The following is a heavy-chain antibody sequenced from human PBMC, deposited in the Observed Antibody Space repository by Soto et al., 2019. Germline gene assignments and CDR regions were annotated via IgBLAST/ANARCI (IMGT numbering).Heavy chain of an antibody. J-gene: IGHJ6*02. D-gene: IGHD3-3*01. CDR2: ISYDGSNK. Sequence: PGGSLRLSCAASGFTFSSYGMHWVRQAPGKGLEWVAVISYDGSNKYYADSVKGRFTISRDNSKNTLYLQMNSLRAEDTAVYYCAKCAKDFWSGSGMDVWGQGTTVTVSS. CDR3: AKCAKDFWSGSGMDV. CDR1: GFTFSSYG. V-gene: IGHV3-30*18.